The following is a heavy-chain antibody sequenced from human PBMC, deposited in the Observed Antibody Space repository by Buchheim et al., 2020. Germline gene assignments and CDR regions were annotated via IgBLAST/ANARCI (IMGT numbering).Heavy chain of an antibody. V-gene: IGHV4-31*03. J-gene: IGHJ6*02. D-gene: IGHD3-3*01. CDR2: IYYSGST. CDR3: ARGFGFLEWLHKGYYYYGVDV. Sequence: QVRLQESGPGRVKPSQTLSLTCNVSGGSISSGGDYWSWIRQYPGKGLEWIGNIYYSGSTYYNPSLKSRATISVDRSKNQFSLKLSSVTAADTAVYYCARGFGFLEWLHKGYYYYGVDVWGQGTT. CDR1: GGSISSGGDY.